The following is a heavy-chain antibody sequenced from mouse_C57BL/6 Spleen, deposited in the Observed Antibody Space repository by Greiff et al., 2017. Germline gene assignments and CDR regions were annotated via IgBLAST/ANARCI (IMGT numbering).Heavy chain of an antibody. CDR3: ARSYDGYYWFAD. V-gene: IGHV5-4*03. CDR1: GFTFSSYA. CDR2: ISDGGSYT. Sequence: DVKLQESGGGLVKPGGSLKLSCAASGFTFSSYAMSWVRQTPEKRLEWVATISDGGSYTYYPDNVKGRFTISRDNAKNNLYLQMSHLKSEDTAMYYCARSYDGYYWFADWGQGTLVTVSA. J-gene: IGHJ3*01. D-gene: IGHD2-3*01.